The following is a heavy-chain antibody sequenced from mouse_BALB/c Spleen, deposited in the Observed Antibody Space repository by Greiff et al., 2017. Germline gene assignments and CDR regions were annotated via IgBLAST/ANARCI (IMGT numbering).Heavy chain of an antibody. CDR2: INPSTGYT. CDR3: ALAYGNSYYFDY. V-gene: IGHV1-7*01. D-gene: IGHD2-1*01. J-gene: IGHJ2*01. Sequence: VQLQQSGAELAKPGASVKMSCKASGYTFTSYWMHWVKQRPGQGLEWIGYINPSTGYTEYNQKFKDKATLTADKSSSTAYMQLSSLTSEDSAVYYCALAYGNSYYFDYWGQGTTLTVSS. CDR1: GYTFTSYW.